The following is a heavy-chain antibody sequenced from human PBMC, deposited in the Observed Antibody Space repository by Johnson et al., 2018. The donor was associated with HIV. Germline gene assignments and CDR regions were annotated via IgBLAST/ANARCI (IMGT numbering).Heavy chain of an antibody. CDR1: GFTFSSYG. V-gene: IGHV3-33*06. CDR3: AKIWGDIAATGDAFDI. CDR2: IWYDGSNK. D-gene: IGHD5-12*01. Sequence: VQLVESGGGVVQPGRSLRLSCAASGFTFSSYGMHWVRQAPGKGLEWVAVIWYDGSNKYYADSVKGRFTISRDNSKNTLYLQMDSLRPEDTAVYYCAKIWGDIAATGDAFDIWGQGTMVTVSS. J-gene: IGHJ3*02.